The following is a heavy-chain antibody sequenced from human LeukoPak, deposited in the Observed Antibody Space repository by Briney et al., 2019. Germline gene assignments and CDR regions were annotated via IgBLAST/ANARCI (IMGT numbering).Heavy chain of an antibody. CDR3: ARESGRYQDFFEN. D-gene: IGHD1-26*01. Sequence: ASVKVSCKASGYTFNSYDIHWVRQAPGQRPEWMGGINGGSGRTKHLQKLQGRVTITRDTSANTAFMELSSLRSEDTAVYYCARESGRYQDFFENWGQGTLVTVSS. V-gene: IGHV1-3*01. CDR2: INGGSGRT. CDR1: GYTFNSYD. J-gene: IGHJ4*02.